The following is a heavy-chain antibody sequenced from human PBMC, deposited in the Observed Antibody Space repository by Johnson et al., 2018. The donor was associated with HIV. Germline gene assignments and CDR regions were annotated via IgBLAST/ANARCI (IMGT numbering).Heavy chain of an antibody. D-gene: IGHD1-26*01. CDR3: AKSYYEEERPMGVDAFDI. Sequence: QVQLVESGGGLVQPGRSLRLSCAASGFTFSSYAMNWVRQAPGKGLEWVAVISYDGRNKDYADSVKGRCTISRDNSKNTLYLQMNSLRAEDTAVYYCAKSYYEEERPMGVDAFDIWGQGTMVTVSS. V-gene: IGHV3-30*04. CDR1: GFTFSSYA. J-gene: IGHJ3*02. CDR2: ISYDGRNK.